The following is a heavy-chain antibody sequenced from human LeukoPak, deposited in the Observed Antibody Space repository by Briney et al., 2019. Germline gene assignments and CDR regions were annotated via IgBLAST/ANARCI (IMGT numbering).Heavy chain of an antibody. CDR3: ATNPKYSSSWYGRNY. CDR2: IYYSGST. J-gene: IGHJ4*02. Sequence: PSETLSLTCTVSGGSISSSSYYWGWIRQPPGKGLEWIGSIYYSGSTYYNPSLKSRVTISVDTSKNQFSLKLSSVTAADTAVYYCATNPKYSSSWYGRNYWGQGTLVTVSS. V-gene: IGHV4-39*01. D-gene: IGHD6-13*01. CDR1: GGSISSSSYY.